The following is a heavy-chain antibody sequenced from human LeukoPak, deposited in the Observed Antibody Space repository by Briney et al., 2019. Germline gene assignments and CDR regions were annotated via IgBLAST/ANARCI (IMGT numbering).Heavy chain of an antibody. D-gene: IGHD3-22*01. Sequence: GGSLRLSCAASGFTFSSYVMNWVRQAPGKGLEWVSGITDSGGSTYYADSVKGRFPISSDNSKNTLYLQMNSLRAEDTAVYYCAKEEGRVVANCYFDYWGQGTLVTVSS. CDR2: ITDSGGST. V-gene: IGHV3-23*01. CDR3: AKEEGRVVANCYFDY. J-gene: IGHJ4*02. CDR1: GFTFSSYV.